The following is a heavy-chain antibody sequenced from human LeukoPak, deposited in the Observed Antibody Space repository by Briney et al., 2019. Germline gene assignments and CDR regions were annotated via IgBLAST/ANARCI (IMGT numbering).Heavy chain of an antibody. V-gene: IGHV1-2*02. CDR2: INPNSGGT. D-gene: IGHD6-19*01. J-gene: IGHJ5*02. CDR3: AKEGSDSSGWTEKYNWFDP. Sequence: ASVKVSCKASGYTLTGYYMHWVRQAPGQGLEWMGWINPNSGGTNYAQKFQGRVTMTRDTSISTAYMELSRLRSDDTAVYYCAKEGSDSSGWTEKYNWFDPWGQGTLVTVSS. CDR1: GYTLTGYY.